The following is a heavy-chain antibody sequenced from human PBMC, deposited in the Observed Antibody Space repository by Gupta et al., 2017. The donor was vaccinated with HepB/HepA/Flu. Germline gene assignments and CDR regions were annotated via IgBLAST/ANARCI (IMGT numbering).Heavy chain of an antibody. CDR2: IYWNDDK. CDR1: GFSLSTSGVG. V-gene: IGHV2-5*01. J-gene: IGHJ3*02. CDR3: AHRGIQLVVPAASLAWETVLQGAFDI. Sequence: QITLKESGPTLVKPTQTLTLTCTFSGFSLSTSGVGVGWIRQPPGKALEWLALIYWNDDKRYSPSLKSRLTITKDTSKNQVVLTMTNMDPVDTATYYCAHRGIQLVVPAASLAWETVLQGAFDIWGQGTMVTVSS. D-gene: IGHD2-2*01.